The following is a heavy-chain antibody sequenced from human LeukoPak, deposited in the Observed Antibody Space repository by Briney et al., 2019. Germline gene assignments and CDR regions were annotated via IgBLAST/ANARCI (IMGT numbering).Heavy chain of an antibody. CDR1: GFTFSNYA. J-gene: IGHJ4*02. CDR3: AKWGDYDVLTGYYVPDY. Sequence: TGGSLRLSCAASGFTFSNYAMSWVRQAPGKGLEWVSAILGSGGSTYYADSVKGRFTVSRDNSKSTLYLQMNSLRAEDTASYYCAKWGDYDVLTGYYVPDYWGQGTLVTVSS. V-gene: IGHV3-23*01. CDR2: ILGSGGST. D-gene: IGHD3-9*01.